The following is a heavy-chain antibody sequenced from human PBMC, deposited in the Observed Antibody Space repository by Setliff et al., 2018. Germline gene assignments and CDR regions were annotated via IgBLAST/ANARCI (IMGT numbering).Heavy chain of an antibody. V-gene: IGHV4-30-2*01. J-gene: IGHJ3*02. CDR1: GGSTNSGSYS. Sequence: SETLSLTCDVSGGSTNSGSYSWSWIRQPPGKGLEWIGNIYQSGTTYYNPSLRSRVTISVDRSKNQFSLKLSSVTATDTAVYYCAVILFKQKRDDAFDIWGQGTMVTVSS. CDR2: IYQSGTT. D-gene: IGHD2-21*01. CDR3: AVILFKQKRDDAFDI.